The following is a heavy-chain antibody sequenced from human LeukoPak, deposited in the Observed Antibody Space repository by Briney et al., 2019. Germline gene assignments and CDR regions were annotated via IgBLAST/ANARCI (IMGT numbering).Heavy chain of an antibody. D-gene: IGHD2-2*01. V-gene: IGHV6-1*01. CDR1: GDSISSNSAA. CDR2: TYYRSKWYI. CDR3: ARGLESSVVPAAMYYYYYMDV. J-gene: IGHJ6*03. Sequence: SQTLSLTCVISGDSISSNSAAWSWIRQSPSRGLEWLGRTYYRSKWYIDYALTVKSRITINPDTSKNQFSLQLNSVTPEDTAVYYCARGLESSVVPAAMYYYYYMDVWGKGTTVTVSS.